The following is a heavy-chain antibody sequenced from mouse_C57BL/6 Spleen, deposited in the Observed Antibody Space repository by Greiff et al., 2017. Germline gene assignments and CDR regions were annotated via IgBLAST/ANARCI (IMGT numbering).Heavy chain of an antibody. Sequence: VQLVESGPGLVQPSQSLSITCTVSGFSLTSYGVHWVRQSPGKGLEWLGVIWGGGSTDYNAAFISRLSISKDNSKSQVFFKMNSLQADDTAIYYCARRDVDYWGQGTSVTVSS. CDR2: IWGGGST. CDR1: GFSLTSYG. CDR3: ARRDVDY. J-gene: IGHJ4*01. V-gene: IGHV2-2*01.